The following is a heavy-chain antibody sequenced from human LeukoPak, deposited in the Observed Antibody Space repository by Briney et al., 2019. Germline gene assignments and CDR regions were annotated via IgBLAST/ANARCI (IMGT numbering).Heavy chain of an antibody. D-gene: IGHD3-10*01. J-gene: IGHJ4*02. Sequence: GGSLRLSCAAPGFTFSSYSMNWVHKAPGKGLEWVSSISSSSSYIYYADSVKGRFTISRDNDKNSLYLQMNSLRAEDTAVYYCARAKPKNMVRGLIMRRESRYYFDYWGQGTLVTVSS. CDR2: ISSSSSYI. V-gene: IGHV3-21*04. CDR3: ARAKPKNMVRGLIMRRESRYYFDY. CDR1: GFTFSSYS.